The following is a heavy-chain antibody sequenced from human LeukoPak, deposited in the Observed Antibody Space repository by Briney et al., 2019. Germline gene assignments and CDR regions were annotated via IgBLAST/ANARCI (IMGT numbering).Heavy chain of an antibody. J-gene: IGHJ4*02. D-gene: IGHD4-17*01. CDR2: INWNGGST. CDR3: ARGSYGESLDY. Sequence: GGSLRLSCAASGFTFDDCGMSWVRQAPGKGLEWVSGINWNGGSTGYADSVKGRFTISRDNAKNSLYLQMNSLRAEDTALYYCARGSYGESLDYWGQGTLVTVSS. CDR1: GFTFDDCG. V-gene: IGHV3-20*04.